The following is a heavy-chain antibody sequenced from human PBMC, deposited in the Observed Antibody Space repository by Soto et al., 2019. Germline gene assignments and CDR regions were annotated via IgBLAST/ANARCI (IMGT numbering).Heavy chain of an antibody. CDR3: ARGPSVEGYYDSSGSLYYFNY. J-gene: IGHJ4*02. V-gene: IGHV3-48*02. Sequence: GGSQILSCAASGFTFSSYSRNWVRQAPGKGLEWVPYISSSSSTIYYADSVKGRFTISRDNAKNSLYLQMNSLRDEDTAVYFCARGPSVEGYYDSSGSLYYFNYWGQGTLVTVSS. CDR2: ISSSSSTI. D-gene: IGHD3-22*01. CDR1: GFTFSSYS.